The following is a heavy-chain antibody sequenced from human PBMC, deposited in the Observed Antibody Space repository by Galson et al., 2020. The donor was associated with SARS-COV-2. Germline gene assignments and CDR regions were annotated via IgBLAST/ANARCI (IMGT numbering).Heavy chain of an antibody. V-gene: IGHV2-70*11. J-gene: IGHJ5*01. CDR2: IDWDDDE. CDR1: GFSLTTSGMC. CDR3: AWFDSSGVRGNS. Sequence: ESGPTLVKPTQTLTLTCTFSGFSLTTSGMCVGWIRQPPGKALEWLARIDWDDDEYYSASLKTRLTISKDTSKNQVVLTMTDMDPVDPATYYCAWFDSSGVRGNSWGHGTLVTVSS. D-gene: IGHD6-19*01.